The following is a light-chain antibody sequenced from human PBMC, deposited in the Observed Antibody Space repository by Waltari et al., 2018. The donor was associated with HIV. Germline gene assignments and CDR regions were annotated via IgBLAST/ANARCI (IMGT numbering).Light chain of an antibody. CDR1: SSNIGNDN. V-gene: IGLV1-47*01. Sequence: QSVLTQPPSASGTPGQTVTISCSGGSSNIGNDNVYWYQQLPGMTPKLLIYKNYVRPSGVPDRFAGPKSGTSASLAISGLRSEDEADYYCVGWDSSLSAYVFGAGTKVTVL. J-gene: IGLJ1*01. CDR2: KNY. CDR3: VGWDSSLSAYV.